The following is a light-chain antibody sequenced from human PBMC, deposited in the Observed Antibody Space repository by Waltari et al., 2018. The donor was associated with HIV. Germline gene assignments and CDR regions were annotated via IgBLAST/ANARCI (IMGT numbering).Light chain of an antibody. J-gene: IGLJ3*02. CDR2: EVS. Sequence: QSALTQPASGSGSPGQSITISCTGTSSDIGGYNYVSWYQQHPGKAPKLIIYEVSNRPSGVSNHFSGSKSGNSASLTISGLQAEDESGYYCSSYSSSSTPVVFGGGTKLTVL. CDR3: SSYSSSSTPVV. V-gene: IGLV2-14*01. CDR1: SSDIGGYNY.